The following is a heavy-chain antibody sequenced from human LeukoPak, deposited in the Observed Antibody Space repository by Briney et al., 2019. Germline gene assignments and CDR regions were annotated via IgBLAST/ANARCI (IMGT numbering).Heavy chain of an antibody. CDR2: MNQDGSAI. D-gene: IGHD2-8*02. V-gene: IGHV3-7*03. J-gene: IGHJ4*02. CDR3: ARDFKYCTGGVCYFTAVADY. CDR1: GFTFSRHW. Sequence: GGSLRLSCAASGFTFSRHWMSWVRQTPGKGLERVAHMNQDGSAIYYVDSVKGRITISRDNANNSLYLQMNPLRAEDTALYYCARDFKYCTGGVCYFTAVADYWGQGTLVTVSS.